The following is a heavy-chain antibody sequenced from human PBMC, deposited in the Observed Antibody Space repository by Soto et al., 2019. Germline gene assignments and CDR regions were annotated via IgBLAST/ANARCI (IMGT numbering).Heavy chain of an antibody. CDR3: ARVFGGYSYEHYFDY. D-gene: IGHD5-18*01. J-gene: IGHJ4*02. CDR2: IIPILGIA. CDR1: GGTFSSYT. V-gene: IGHV1-69*02. Sequence: QVQLVQSGAEVKKPGSSVKVSCKASGGTFSSYTISWVRQAPGQGLEWMGRIIPILGIANYAQKFQGRVTITADKSTSTAYMELSSLRSEDTAVYYCARVFGGYSYEHYFDYWGQGTLVTVSS.